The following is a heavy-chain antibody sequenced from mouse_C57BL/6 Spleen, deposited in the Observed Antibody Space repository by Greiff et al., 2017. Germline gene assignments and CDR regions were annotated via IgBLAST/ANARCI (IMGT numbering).Heavy chain of an antibody. CDR1: GFTFSDYG. D-gene: IGHD2-2*01. CDR2: ISSGSSTI. J-gene: IGHJ2*01. V-gene: IGHV5-17*01. CDR3: ARRTMVTTTSYYFDY. Sequence: DVHLVESGGGLVKPGGSLKLSCAASGFTFSDYGMHWVRQAPEKGLEWVAYISSGSSTIYYADTVKGRFTISRDNAKNTLFLQMTSLRSEDTAMYYCARRTMVTTTSYYFDYWGQGTTLTVSS.